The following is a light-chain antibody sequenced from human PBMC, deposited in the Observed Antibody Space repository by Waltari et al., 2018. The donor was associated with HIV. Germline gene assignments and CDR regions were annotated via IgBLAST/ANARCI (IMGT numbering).Light chain of an antibody. V-gene: IGLV1-40*01. CDR2: GNS. CDR3: QSHDSSLSGYV. J-gene: IGLJ1*01. CDR1: SSNIGAGYH. Sequence: QSVLTQPPSVSGAPGQRVTISCTGSSSNIGAGYHVHWYQQLPGTAPKLLIYGNSNRPAGVPDRVSGSKSGTSASLAITGLQAEDEADYYCQSHDSSLSGYVFGTGTKVTVL.